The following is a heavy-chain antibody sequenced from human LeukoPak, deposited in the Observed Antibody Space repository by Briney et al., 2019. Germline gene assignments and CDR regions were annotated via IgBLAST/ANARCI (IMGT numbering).Heavy chain of an antibody. CDR2: IYYSGST. CDR3: ARRYYYDSTTFDY. D-gene: IGHD3-22*01. CDR1: GGSISSSRYY. V-gene: IGHV4-39*01. Sequence: PSETLSLTCTVSGGSISSSRYYWGWIRQPPGKGLEWIGSIYYSGSTYYNPSLKSRVTISVDTSKNQFSLKLSSVTAADTAVYYCARRYYYDSTTFDYWGQGTLVTVSS. J-gene: IGHJ4*02.